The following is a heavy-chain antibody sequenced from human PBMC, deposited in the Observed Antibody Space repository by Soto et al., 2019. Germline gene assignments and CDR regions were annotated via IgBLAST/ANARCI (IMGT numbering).Heavy chain of an antibody. CDR3: ARWPQLEPRFDY. J-gene: IGHJ4*02. D-gene: IGHD1-1*01. Sequence: LSLTCTVSGGSISSGGYYWSWIRQHPGKGLEWIGYIYYSGSTYYNPSLKSRVTISVDTSKNQFSLKLSSVTAADTAVYYCARWPQLEPRFDYWGQGTLVTVS. CDR1: GGSISSGGYY. CDR2: IYYSGST. V-gene: IGHV4-31*03.